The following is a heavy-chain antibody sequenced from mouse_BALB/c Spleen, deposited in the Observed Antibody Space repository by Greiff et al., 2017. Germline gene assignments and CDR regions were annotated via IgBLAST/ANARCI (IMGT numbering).Heavy chain of an antibody. CDR3: AREAGGLPRPFDY. CDR1: GYTFTSYV. D-gene: IGHD2-2*01. J-gene: IGHJ2*01. CDR2: INPYNDGT. Sequence: EVQLQQSGPELVKPGASVKMSCKASGYTFTSYVMHWVKQKPGQGLEWIGYINPYNDGTKYNEKFKGKATLTSDKSSSTAYMELSSLTSEDSAVYYCAREAGGLPRPFDYWGQGTTLTVSS. V-gene: IGHV1-14*01.